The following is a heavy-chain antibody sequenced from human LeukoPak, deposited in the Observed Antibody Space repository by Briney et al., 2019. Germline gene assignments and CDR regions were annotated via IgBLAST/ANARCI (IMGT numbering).Heavy chain of an antibody. J-gene: IGHJ4*02. CDR3: ARYYYDSSGPSYYFDY. Sequence: SETLSLTCTVSGGSISSYYWSWIRQPPGKGLEWIGYIYYSGSTNYNPSLKSRVTISVDTSKNQFSLKLSSVTAADTAVYYCARYYYDSSGPSYYFDYWGQGTLVTVSS. CDR1: GGSISSYY. CDR2: IYYSGST. V-gene: IGHV4-59*01. D-gene: IGHD3-22*01.